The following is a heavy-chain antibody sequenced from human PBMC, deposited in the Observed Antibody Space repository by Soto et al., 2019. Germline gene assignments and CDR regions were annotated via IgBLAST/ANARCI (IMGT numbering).Heavy chain of an antibody. CDR1: GFTFSTYN. CDR3: ARDGDRGYDMDV. J-gene: IGHJ6*02. V-gene: IGHV3-48*02. Sequence: EVQMVESGGGLVQPGGSLRLSCAGSGFTFSTYNMDWVRQAPGKGRERISYITNTGETIYYADSERGRFTNSRDNAKNALFLQMNSLRDEDAAVYYCARDGDRGYDMDVWGQGTTVTVSS. CDR2: ITNTGETI.